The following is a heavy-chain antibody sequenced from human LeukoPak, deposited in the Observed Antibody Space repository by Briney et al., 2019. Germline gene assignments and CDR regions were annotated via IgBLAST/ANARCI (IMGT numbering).Heavy chain of an antibody. D-gene: IGHD2-2*02. CDR3: ARDTARSPIVIVPPAKPNYYFDY. V-gene: IGHV1-2*02. CDR1: GYTFSGYY. Sequence: GASVKVSCKASGYTFSGYYMHWVRQAPGQGLEWMGWINPNSGDTEYLQKFQDRVTMTWDMSISTAYMELSRLRPDDTAVYCARDTARSPIVIVPPAKPNYYFDYWGQGTLVTVSS. CDR2: INPNSGDT. J-gene: IGHJ4*02.